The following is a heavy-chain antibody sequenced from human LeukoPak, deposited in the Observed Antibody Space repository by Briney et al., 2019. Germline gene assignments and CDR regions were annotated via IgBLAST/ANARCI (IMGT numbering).Heavy chain of an antibody. CDR1: GFTVSSNF. CDR2: IYTSGIP. Sequence: GGSLRLSCAVSGFTVSSNFMSWVRQAPGKGPEWVSVIYTSGIPYYADSVRGRFSISRDNSKNTLYLQMDSLTVEDTAVYYWAREEAGGTYSFDYWGEGILVTVSS. V-gene: IGHV3-66*01. CDR3: AREEAGGTYSFDY. J-gene: IGHJ4*02. D-gene: IGHD1-26*01.